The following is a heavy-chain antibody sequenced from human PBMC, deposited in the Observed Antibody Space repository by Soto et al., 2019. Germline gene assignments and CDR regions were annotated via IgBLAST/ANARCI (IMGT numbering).Heavy chain of an antibody. CDR1: GFTFSSYG. V-gene: IGHV3-30*18. Sequence: VGSLRLSCAASGFTFSSYGMHWVRQAPGKGLEWVAVISYDGSNKYYADSVKGRFTISRDNSKNTLYLQMNSLRAEDTAVYYCAKGEAVVDHDAFDIWGQGTMVSVSS. J-gene: IGHJ3*02. D-gene: IGHD6-19*01. CDR2: ISYDGSNK. CDR3: AKGEAVVDHDAFDI.